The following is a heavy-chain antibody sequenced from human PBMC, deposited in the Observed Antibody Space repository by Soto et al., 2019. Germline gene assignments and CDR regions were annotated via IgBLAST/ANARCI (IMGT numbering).Heavy chain of an antibody. V-gene: IGHV1-18*04. J-gene: IGHJ4*02. CDR2: ISAYNGNT. CDR1: GYTFTSYG. CDR3: ARAPPSNGFYLQGYFGY. D-gene: IGHD4-4*01. Sequence: ASVKVSCKASGYTFTSYGISWVRQAPGQGLEWMGWISAYNGNTNYAQKLQGRVTMTTDTSTSTAYMELRSLRSDDTAVYYCARAPPSNGFYLQGYFGYWGQGTLVTVSS.